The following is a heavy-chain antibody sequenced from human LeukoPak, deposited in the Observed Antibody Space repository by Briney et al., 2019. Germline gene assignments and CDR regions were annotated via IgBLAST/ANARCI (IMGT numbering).Heavy chain of an antibody. CDR3: ARSPRGGSGYYNPYYNYMDV. Sequence: SETLSLTCAVYGGSFNGYYWSWIRQPPGKGLEWIGEINHRGSTNYNPSLKSRVTISVDTSKNQFSLKLSSVTAADTAVYYCARSPRGGSGYYNPYYNYMDVWGKGTTITVSS. CDR2: INHRGST. CDR1: GGSFNGYY. D-gene: IGHD3-3*01. V-gene: IGHV4-34*01. J-gene: IGHJ6*03.